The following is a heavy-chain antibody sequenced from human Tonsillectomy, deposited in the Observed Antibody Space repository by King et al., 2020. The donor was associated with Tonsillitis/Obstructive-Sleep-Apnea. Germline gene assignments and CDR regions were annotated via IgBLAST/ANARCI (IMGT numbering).Heavy chain of an antibody. CDR1: GFTFSNYW. CDR3: ARAQYSSWDY. V-gene: IGHV3-7*03. J-gene: IGHJ4*02. CDR2: IKQDGSEK. D-gene: IGHD6-13*01. Sequence: QLVQSGGGLVQPGGSLRLSCAASGFTFSNYWMSWVRQAPGKGLEWVANIKQDGSEKYYVDSVKGRYTISRDNGKNSLYLQMNSLRAEDTAVYYCARAQYSSWDYWGQGTLHTVSS.